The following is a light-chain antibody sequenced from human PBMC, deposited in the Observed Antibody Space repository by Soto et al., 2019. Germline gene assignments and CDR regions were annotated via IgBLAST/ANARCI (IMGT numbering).Light chain of an antibody. J-gene: IGLJ1*01. CDR3: SLYSSNGSLI. CDR1: SSDVGGYNY. Sequence: QSALTQPASVSGSPGQSITISCTGTSSDVGGYNYVSWYQHHPGKAPKLIIFDVSNRPSGAPDRFSGSTSGNTASLTISGLQAEDETDYFCSLYSSNGSLIFGPGTKLTVL. V-gene: IGLV2-14*03. CDR2: DVS.